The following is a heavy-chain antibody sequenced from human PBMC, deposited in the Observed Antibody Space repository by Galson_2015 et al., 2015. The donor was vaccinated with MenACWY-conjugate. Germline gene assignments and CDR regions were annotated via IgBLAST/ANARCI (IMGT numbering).Heavy chain of an antibody. Sequence: PALVKPTQPLTLTCTFSGFSLSTSGMCVSWIRQPPGKALEWLALIDWDDDKYYSTSLKTRLTISKDTSRSQVVLTMTNMDPVDTATYYCARTSYYYDSSGYAVDYWGQGTLVTVSS. CDR2: IDWDDDK. CDR3: ARTSYYYDSSGYAVDY. J-gene: IGHJ4*02. CDR1: GFSLSTSGMC. V-gene: IGHV2-70*01. D-gene: IGHD3-22*01.